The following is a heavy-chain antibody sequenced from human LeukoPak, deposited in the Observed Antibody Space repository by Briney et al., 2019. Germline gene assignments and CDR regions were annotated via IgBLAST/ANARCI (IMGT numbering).Heavy chain of an antibody. J-gene: IGHJ5*02. D-gene: IGHD1/OR15-1a*01. CDR1: GVIFSSYE. Sequence: PGGSLRLSCAASGVIFSSYEMNWVRQAPGRGLEWISYISTSGTKRNYAGSVKGRFTISRDNANMSLYLQMDSLRVEDTAVYYCVRETNWNIFDPWGQGTLVTVSS. CDR3: VRETNWNIFDP. CDR2: ISTSGTKR. V-gene: IGHV3-48*03.